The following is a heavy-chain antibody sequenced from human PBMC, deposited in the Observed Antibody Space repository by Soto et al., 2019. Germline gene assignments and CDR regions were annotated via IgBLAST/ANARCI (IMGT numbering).Heavy chain of an antibody. V-gene: IGHV4-31*03. J-gene: IGHJ4*02. CDR3: ATSRKGGWTCDH. Sequence: QVQPQESGPGLVKPSQTLALTCTVSGDSISSGAYYWSWVRQFPGKGLEWIGYIHYTGGTFYTPSLKSRLSISVDTSKNQFSLNLNSVTAADTAVYFCATSRKGGWTCDHWGQGTQVTVSS. D-gene: IGHD6-19*01. CDR1: GDSISSGAYY. CDR2: IHYTGGT.